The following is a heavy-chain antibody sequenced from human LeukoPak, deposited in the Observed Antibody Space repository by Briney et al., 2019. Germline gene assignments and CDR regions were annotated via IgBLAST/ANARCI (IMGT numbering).Heavy chain of an antibody. J-gene: IGHJ4*02. D-gene: IGHD6-19*01. V-gene: IGHV3-23*01. Sequence: GGSLRLSRAGSGFSFSTYGMTWVRQAPGKGLEWVSSVSSSGETTYYADSVKGRFTISRDNSKSTLYLQMNSLRAEDTAVYYCARGLELSGIAVAGIGYWGQGTLVTVSS. CDR1: GFSFSTYG. CDR3: ARGLELSGIAVAGIGY. CDR2: VSSSGETT.